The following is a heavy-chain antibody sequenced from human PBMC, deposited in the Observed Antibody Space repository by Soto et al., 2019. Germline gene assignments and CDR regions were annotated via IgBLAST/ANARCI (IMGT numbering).Heavy chain of an antibody. J-gene: IGHJ6*02. Sequence: SVKGYCKASGYTFTSYGISWGRQAPGQGLEWMGWISAYNGNTNYAQKLQGRVTMTTDTSTSTAYMELRSLRSDDKAVYYCAREMAGGIAARKPYYYYGMDVWGQGTTVTGSS. CDR2: ISAYNGNT. V-gene: IGHV1-18*04. CDR1: GYTFTSYG. CDR3: AREMAGGIAARKPYYYYGMDV. D-gene: IGHD6-6*01.